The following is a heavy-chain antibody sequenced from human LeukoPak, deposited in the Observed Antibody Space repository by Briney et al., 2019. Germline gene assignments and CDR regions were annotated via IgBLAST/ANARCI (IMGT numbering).Heavy chain of an antibody. V-gene: IGHV4-59*12. CDR3: ARVVVVTAAREAYYYYYYMDV. D-gene: IGHD2-21*02. CDR2: IYYSGST. J-gene: IGHJ6*03. CDR1: GGSISSYY. Sequence: SETLSLTCTVSGGSISSYYWSWIRQPPGKGLEWVGYIYYSGSTNYNPSLKSRVTISVDTSKNQFSLKLSSVTAADTAVYYCARVVVVTAAREAYYYYYYMDVWGKGTTVTISS.